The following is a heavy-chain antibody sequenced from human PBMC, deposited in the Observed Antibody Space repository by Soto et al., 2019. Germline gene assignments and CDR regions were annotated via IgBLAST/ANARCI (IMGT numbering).Heavy chain of an antibody. J-gene: IGHJ5*02. CDR1: GGTFSSYA. CDR2: IIPIFGTA. V-gene: IGHV1-69*13. CDR3: ARGGSRSWYFGWFDP. Sequence: GASVKVSCKASGGTFSSYAISWVRQAPGQGLEWMGGIIPIFGTANYAQKFQGRVTITADESTSTAYMELSSLRSEDTAVYYCARGGSRSWYFGWFDPWGQGTLVTVSS. D-gene: IGHD6-13*01.